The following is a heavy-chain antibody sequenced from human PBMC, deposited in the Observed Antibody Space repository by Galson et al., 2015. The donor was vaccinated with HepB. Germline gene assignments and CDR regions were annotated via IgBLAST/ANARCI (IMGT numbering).Heavy chain of an antibody. Sequence: SVKVSCKASGYTFTGYYMHWVRQAPGQGLEWMGRINPNIGGTNYAQKFQVRVTMTRDTSISTAYMELSRLRSDDTAVYYCASTAGYCSGGSCYYYYYMDVWGKGTTVTVSS. V-gene: IGHV1-2*06. CDR1: GYTFTGYY. CDR2: INPNIGGT. J-gene: IGHJ6*03. D-gene: IGHD2-15*01. CDR3: ASTAGYCSGGSCYYYYYMDV.